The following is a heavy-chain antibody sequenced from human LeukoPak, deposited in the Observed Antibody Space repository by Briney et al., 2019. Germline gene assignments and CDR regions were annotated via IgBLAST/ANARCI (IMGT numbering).Heavy chain of an antibody. D-gene: IGHD2-15*01. V-gene: IGHV4-39*01. CDR3: ARMVVRGRGNWFDP. CDR1: GGSINSSSHY. Sequence: KTSETLSLTCTVSGGSINSSSHYWGWIRQPPGKGLEWIGSIYYSGSTYYNPSLKGRVTISVDTSKNQFSLKLSSVTATDTAVYYCARMVVRGRGNWFDPWGQGTLVTVSS. CDR2: IYYSGST. J-gene: IGHJ5*02.